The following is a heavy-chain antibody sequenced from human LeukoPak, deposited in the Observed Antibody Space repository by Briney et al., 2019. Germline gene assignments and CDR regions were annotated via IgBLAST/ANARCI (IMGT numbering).Heavy chain of an antibody. Sequence: SETLSLTCTVSGGSISSYYWSWIRQPPGKGLEWIGYIYYTGSTNYNPSLKSRVTISVDTSKNHFSLKLSSVTAADTAVYYCARASMRGNYDSIQWGQGTLVTVSS. CDR1: GGSISSYY. J-gene: IGHJ4*02. D-gene: IGHD3-22*01. CDR3: ARASMRGNYDSIQ. V-gene: IGHV4-59*01. CDR2: IYYTGST.